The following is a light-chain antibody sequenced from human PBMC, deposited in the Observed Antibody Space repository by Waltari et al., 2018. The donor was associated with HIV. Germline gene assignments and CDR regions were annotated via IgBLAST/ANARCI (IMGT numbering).Light chain of an antibody. CDR1: SNDVGHYNL. CDR2: DVT. Sequence: SALTQPASVSGSPGQSITISCTATSNDVGHYNLFSWYQQYPSKAPQLMIYDVTKRPSGVSNRFSGSKSGNTASLTISGLQADDEADYFCCSYGGSQNLLFGGGTKLTVL. V-gene: IGLV2-23*02. J-gene: IGLJ3*02. CDR3: CSYGGSQNLL.